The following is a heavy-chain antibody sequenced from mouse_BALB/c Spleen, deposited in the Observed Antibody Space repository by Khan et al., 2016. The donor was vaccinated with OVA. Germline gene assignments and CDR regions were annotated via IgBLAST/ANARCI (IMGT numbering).Heavy chain of an antibody. V-gene: IGHV14-3*02. D-gene: IGHD2-1*01. Sequence: VRLQQSGAEFVKPGASVKLSCTPSGFNIKDTYMHWVKQRPEQGLEWIGRIDPANGNTKYDPKFQGKATITADTSSNTAYLQLSSLTSEDTAVYYCALIYYGNFIYFDYWGQGTTLTVSS. CDR1: GFNIKDTY. J-gene: IGHJ2*01. CDR3: ALIYYGNFIYFDY. CDR2: IDPANGNT.